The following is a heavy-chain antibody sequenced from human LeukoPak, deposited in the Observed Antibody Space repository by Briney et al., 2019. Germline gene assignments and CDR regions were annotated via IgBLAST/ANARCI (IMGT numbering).Heavy chain of an antibody. CDR2: ISYDGSNK. CDR1: GFTFSSYA. CDR3: ASLTGVTLL. Sequence: GGSLRLSCAASGFTFSSYAMHWVRQAPGKGLEWVAVISYDGSNKYYADSVKGRFTISRDNSKNTLYLQMNSLRAEDTAVYYCASLTGVTLLWGQGTLVTVSS. J-gene: IGHJ4*02. D-gene: IGHD2-21*02. V-gene: IGHV3-30*14.